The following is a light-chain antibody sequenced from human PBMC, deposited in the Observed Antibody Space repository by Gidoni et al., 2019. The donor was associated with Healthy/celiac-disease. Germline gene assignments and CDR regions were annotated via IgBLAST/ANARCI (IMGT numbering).Light chain of an antibody. J-gene: IGKJ1*01. CDR1: QSVLYNSNNKNY. V-gene: IGKV4-1*01. CDR3: QQYCSTPWT. CDR2: WAS. Sequence: DIVMTQFPDSLAVSLVERATINCQSSQSVLYNSNNKNYLAWYQQKPGQPPKLLIYWASTRETGIPDRFSGSGSGTDFTLTISSLQAEDVAVYYCQQYCSTPWTFGQGTKVEIK.